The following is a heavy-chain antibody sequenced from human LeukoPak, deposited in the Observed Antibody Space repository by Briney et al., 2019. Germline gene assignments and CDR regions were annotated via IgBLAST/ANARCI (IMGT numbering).Heavy chain of an antibody. V-gene: IGHV1-46*01. CDR2: INPSGGNT. D-gene: IGHD5-24*01. CDR1: GYTFTSYY. Sequence: GASVKVSCKASGYTFTSYYMHWVRRAPGQGLEWMGIINPSGGNTIYAQKFQGRVTMTRDTSTSTVYMELSSLRSEDTAVYYCARAINGYNPDFDYWGQGTLVTVSS. J-gene: IGHJ4*02. CDR3: ARAINGYNPDFDY.